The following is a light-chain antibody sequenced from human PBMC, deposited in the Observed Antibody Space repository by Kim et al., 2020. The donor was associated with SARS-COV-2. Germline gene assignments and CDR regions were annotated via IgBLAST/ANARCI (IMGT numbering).Light chain of an antibody. CDR1: SSNIGPGYD. Sequence: QRVNIACTASSSNIGPGYDVHWYQQLPGTAPKLLIYGNSNRPSGVPDRFSGSKSGTSASLAITGLQAEDEADYDCQSYDSSLSGWVFGGGTQLTVL. J-gene: IGLJ3*02. CDR2: GNS. CDR3: QSYDSSLSGWV. V-gene: IGLV1-40*01.